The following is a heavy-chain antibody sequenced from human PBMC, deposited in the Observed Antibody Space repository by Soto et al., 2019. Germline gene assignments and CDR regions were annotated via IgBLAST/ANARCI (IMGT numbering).Heavy chain of an antibody. CDR1: GFTFSSYS. CDR2: ISSSSSYI. J-gene: IGHJ6*02. D-gene: IGHD3-9*01. CDR3: ARVPRYDILTGYYYYYGMDV. V-gene: IGHV3-21*01. Sequence: GGSLRLSCAASGFTFSSYSMNWVRQAPGKGLEWVSSISSSSSYIYYADSVKGRFTISRDNAKNSLYLQMNSLRAEETAVYYWARVPRYDILTGYYYYYGMDVWGQGTTVTVSS.